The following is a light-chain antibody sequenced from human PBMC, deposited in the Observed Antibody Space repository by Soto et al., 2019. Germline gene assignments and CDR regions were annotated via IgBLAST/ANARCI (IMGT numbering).Light chain of an antibody. CDR1: SSNSGAGYD. Sequence: QSVLTQPPSVSGAPGQRVTISCTGSSSNSGAGYDVHWYQQLPGTAPKLLIYGNSNRPSGVPDRFSGSKSGTSASLAITGLQDEDEADYYCQSYDSSLSGAKFGGGTKVTVL. V-gene: IGLV1-40*01. CDR3: QSYDSSLSGAK. CDR2: GNS. J-gene: IGLJ3*02.